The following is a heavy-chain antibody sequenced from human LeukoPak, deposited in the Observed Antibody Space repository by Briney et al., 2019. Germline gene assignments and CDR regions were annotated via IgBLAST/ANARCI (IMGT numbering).Heavy chain of an antibody. Sequence: PGRSLRLSCAASGFTFDDYAMHWVRQDPGNGLEWVAVISYDGSNKYYADSVKGRFTIARDNSKNTLYLQMNSLRAEDTAVYYCARMNDYGDYERAFDIWGQGTMVTVSS. D-gene: IGHD4-17*01. V-gene: IGHV3-30-3*01. CDR2: ISYDGSNK. CDR1: GFTFDDYA. J-gene: IGHJ3*02. CDR3: ARMNDYGDYERAFDI.